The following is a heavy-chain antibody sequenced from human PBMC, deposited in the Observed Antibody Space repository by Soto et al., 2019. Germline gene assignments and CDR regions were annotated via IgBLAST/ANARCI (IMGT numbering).Heavy chain of an antibody. CDR1: GFTFSNAW. Sequence: GGSLRLSCAASGFTFSNAWMSWVRQAPGEGLEWVGRIKSKTDGGTTDYAAPVKGRFTISRDDSKNTLYLQMNSLKTEDTAVYYCTTPRILYPGYYGMDVWGQGTTVTVSS. CDR3: TTPRILYPGYYGMDV. V-gene: IGHV3-15*05. J-gene: IGHJ6*02. D-gene: IGHD2-8*01. CDR2: IKSKTDGGTT.